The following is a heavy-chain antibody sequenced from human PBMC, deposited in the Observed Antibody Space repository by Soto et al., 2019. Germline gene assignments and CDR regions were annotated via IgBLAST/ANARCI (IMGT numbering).Heavy chain of an antibody. D-gene: IGHD1-26*01. CDR1: GGSISSSSYY. J-gene: IGHJ4*02. CDR2: ICHTGST. V-gene: IGHV4-39*01. Sequence: SETLCLTCNVSGGSISSSSYYWGWIRQPPGKGLEWIGHICHTGSTYYNPPLKSRVTISVDTSKNQFSLKLSSVTATDTAVYYCARRRIVVTTNFDYWGQGTLVTSPQ. CDR3: ARRRIVVTTNFDY.